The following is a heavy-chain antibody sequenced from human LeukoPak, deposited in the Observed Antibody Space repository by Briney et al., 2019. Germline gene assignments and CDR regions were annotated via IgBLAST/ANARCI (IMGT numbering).Heavy chain of an antibody. V-gene: IGHV3-30*04. CDR1: GFTFTGHS. CDR3: AREKQSGRTPFDY. J-gene: IGHJ4*02. CDR2: VADDEKTI. D-gene: IGHD2-15*01. Sequence: PGGSLRLSCVASGFTFTGHSMHWVRQAPGKGLERVAVVADDEKTIFYADSLKGRFTVSRDNSKNTVYLQMNSLRDEDTAVYYCAREKQSGRTPFDYWGQGSLVTVSS.